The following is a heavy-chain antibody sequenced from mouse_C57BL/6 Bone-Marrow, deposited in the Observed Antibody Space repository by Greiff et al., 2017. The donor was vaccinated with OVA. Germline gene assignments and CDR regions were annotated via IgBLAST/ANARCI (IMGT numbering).Heavy chain of an antibody. CDR3: AREGFLLLPY. CDR2: INPYNGGT. V-gene: IGHV1-19*01. D-gene: IGHD1-1*01. J-gene: IGHJ3*01. Sequence: EVQLQESGPVLVKPGASVKMSCKASGYTFTDYYMNWVKQSHGKSLEWIGVINPYNGGTSYNQKFKGKATLTVDKSSSTAYMELNSLTSEDSAVYYCAREGFLLLPYWGQGTLVTVSA. CDR1: GYTFTDYY.